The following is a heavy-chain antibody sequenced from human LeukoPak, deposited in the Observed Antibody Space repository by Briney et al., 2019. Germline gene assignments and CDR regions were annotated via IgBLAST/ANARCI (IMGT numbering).Heavy chain of an antibody. D-gene: IGHD1-26*01. CDR2: IKQDGSEK. Sequence: PGGSLRLSCAASGFTFSSYWMSWVRQAQGKGLEWVANIKQDGSEKYYVDSVKGRFTISRDNAKNSLYLQMNSLRAEDTAVYYCASEIVGASPFDYWGQGTLVTVSS. CDR1: GFTFSSYW. V-gene: IGHV3-7*01. J-gene: IGHJ4*02. CDR3: ASEIVGASPFDY.